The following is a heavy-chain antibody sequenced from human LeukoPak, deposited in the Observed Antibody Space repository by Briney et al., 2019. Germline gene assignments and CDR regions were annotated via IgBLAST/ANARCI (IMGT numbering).Heavy chain of an antibody. CDR3: AKKGRNSQWEQGIDY. CDR1: GFTFSSYA. Sequence: PGGSLRLSCAASGFTFSSYAMSWVRQAPGKGLEWVSAISGSGGSTYYADSVKGRFTISRDNSKNTLYLQMNSLRAEDTAVYYCAKKGRNSQWEQGIDYWGQGTLVTVSS. D-gene: IGHD1-26*01. CDR2: ISGSGGST. V-gene: IGHV3-23*01. J-gene: IGHJ4*02.